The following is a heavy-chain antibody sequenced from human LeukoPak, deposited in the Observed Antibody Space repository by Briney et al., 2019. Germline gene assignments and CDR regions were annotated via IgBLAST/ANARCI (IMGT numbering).Heavy chain of an antibody. Sequence: GGSLRLSCAASGFTFSNYDMHWVRQAPGKGLEWVAVIWFDGSNKFYADSVKGRFTISRDNSKNTLYLQMNSLRAEDTAVYYCARSIRYYGDYDYWGQGTLVTVSS. CDR3: ARSIRYYGDYDY. J-gene: IGHJ4*02. CDR1: GFTFSNYD. D-gene: IGHD4-17*01. V-gene: IGHV3-33*01. CDR2: IWFDGSNK.